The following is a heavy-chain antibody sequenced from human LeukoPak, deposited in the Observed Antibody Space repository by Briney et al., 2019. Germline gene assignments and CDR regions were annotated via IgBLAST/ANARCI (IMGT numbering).Heavy chain of an antibody. J-gene: IGHJ3*02. V-gene: IGHV4-4*07. CDR1: GDSTSGYY. CDR3: ARWDSGYDLVGAFDI. D-gene: IGHD5-12*01. Sequence: SETLSLTCTVPGDSTSGYYWSWIRQPAGKGLEWIGRMYTSGSANYNPSLKSRVTMSVDTSKNQFSLKLSSVTAADTAVYYCARWDSGYDLVGAFDIWGQGTMVTVSS. CDR2: MYTSGSA.